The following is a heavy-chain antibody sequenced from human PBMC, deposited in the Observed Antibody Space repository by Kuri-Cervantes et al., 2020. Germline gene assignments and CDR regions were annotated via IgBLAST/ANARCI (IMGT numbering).Heavy chain of an antibody. CDR2: INHSGST. CDR1: GGSFSGYY. V-gene: IGHV4-34*01. D-gene: IGHD2-15*01. CDR3: ARLYCSGGSCYATFQH. J-gene: IGHJ1*01. Sequence: SETLSLTCAVYGGSFSGYYWSWIRQPPGKGLEWIGEINHSGSTNQNPSLKSRVTISVDTSKNQFSLKLSSVTAADTAVYYCARLYCSGGSCYATFQHWGQGTLVTVSS.